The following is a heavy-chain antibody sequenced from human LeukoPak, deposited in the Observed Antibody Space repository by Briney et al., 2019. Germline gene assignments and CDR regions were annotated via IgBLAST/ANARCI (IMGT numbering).Heavy chain of an antibody. CDR1: GYAFTSYG. CDR2: ISAYNGNT. V-gene: IGHV1-18*01. D-gene: IGHD2-21*01. Sequence: ASVKVSCKASGYAFTSYGISWVRQAPGQGLEWMGWISAYNGNTNYAQKLQGRVTMTTDTSTSTAYMELRSLRSDDTAVYYCARDLEAYCGGDCLGYWGQGTLVTVSS. J-gene: IGHJ4*02. CDR3: ARDLEAYCGGDCLGY.